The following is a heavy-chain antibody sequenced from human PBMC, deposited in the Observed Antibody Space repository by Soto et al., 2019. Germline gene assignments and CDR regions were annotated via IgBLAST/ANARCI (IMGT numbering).Heavy chain of an antibody. V-gene: IGHV3-30*18. CDR1: GFTFSSYG. CDR3: AKAQWELLDYGMDV. J-gene: IGHJ6*02. CDR2: ISYDGSNK. D-gene: IGHD1-26*01. Sequence: GSLRLSCAASGFTFSSYGMHWVRQAPGKGLEWVAVISYDGSNKYYADSVKGRFTISRDNSKNTLYLQMNSLRAEDTAVYYCAKAQWELLDYGMDVWGQGTTVTVSS.